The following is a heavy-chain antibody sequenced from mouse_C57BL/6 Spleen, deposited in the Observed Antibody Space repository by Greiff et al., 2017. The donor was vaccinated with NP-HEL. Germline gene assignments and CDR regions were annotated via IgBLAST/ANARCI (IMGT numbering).Heavy chain of an antibody. D-gene: IGHD2-3*01. CDR3: VSQGIYDGYYGFAY. Sequence: EVQLVESGGGLVQPKGSLKLSCAASGFTFNTYAMHWVRQAPGQGLEWVARIRSKSSNYATYYADSVKDRFTISRDDSQSMLYLQMNNLKTEDTAMYYCVSQGIYDGYYGFAYWGQGTLVTVSA. CDR2: IRSKSSNYAT. CDR1: GFTFNTYA. V-gene: IGHV10-3*01. J-gene: IGHJ3*01.